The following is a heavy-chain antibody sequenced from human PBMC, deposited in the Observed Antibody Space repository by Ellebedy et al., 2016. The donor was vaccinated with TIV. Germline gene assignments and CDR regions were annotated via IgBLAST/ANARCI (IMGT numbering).Heavy chain of an antibody. CDR1: GFTFSSYG. CDR2: IWYDGSNK. V-gene: IGHV3-33*06. Sequence: GESLKISXAASGFTFSSYGMHWVRQAPGKGLEWVAVIWYDGSNKYYADSVKGRFTISRDNSKNTLYLQMNSLRAEDTAVYYCAKWGYASASYWGQGTLVTVSS. J-gene: IGHJ4*02. D-gene: IGHD2-8*01. CDR3: AKWGYASASY.